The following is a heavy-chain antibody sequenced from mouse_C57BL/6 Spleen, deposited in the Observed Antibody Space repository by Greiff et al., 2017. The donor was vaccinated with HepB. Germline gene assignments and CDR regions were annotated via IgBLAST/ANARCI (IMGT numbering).Heavy chain of an antibody. CDR2: ISSGSSTI. D-gene: IGHD1-1*01. CDR3: AREGRRSYFDY. Sequence: DVHLVESGGGLVKPGGSLKLSCAASGFTFSDYGMHWVRQAPEKGLEWVAYISSGSSTIYYADTVKGRFTISRDNAKNTLFLQMTSLRSEDTAMYYCAREGRRSYFDYWGQGTTLTVSS. J-gene: IGHJ2*01. V-gene: IGHV5-17*01. CDR1: GFTFSDYG.